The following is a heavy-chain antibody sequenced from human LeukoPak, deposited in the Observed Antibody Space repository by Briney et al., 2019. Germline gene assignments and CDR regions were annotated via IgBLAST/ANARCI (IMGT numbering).Heavy chain of an antibody. CDR3: AREDDSRAAFDY. D-gene: IGHD3-22*01. Sequence: ASVKVSCEASGYTFTGYYMHWVRQAPGQGLEWMGRINPNSGGTNYAQKFQGRVTMTRDTSISTAYMELSRLRSDDTAVYYCAREDDSRAAFDYWGQGTLVTVSS. CDR1: GYTFTGYY. V-gene: IGHV1-2*06. J-gene: IGHJ4*02. CDR2: INPNSGGT.